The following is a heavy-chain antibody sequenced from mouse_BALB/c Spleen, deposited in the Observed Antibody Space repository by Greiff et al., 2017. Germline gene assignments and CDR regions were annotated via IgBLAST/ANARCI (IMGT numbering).Heavy chain of an antibody. Sequence: LQQPGSELVRPGASVKLSCKASGYTFTSYWMHWVKQRHGQGLEWIGNIYPGSGSTNYDEKFKSKGTLTVDTSSSTAYMQLSSLTSEDSAVYYCTRLEVSYFDYWGQGTTLTVSS. D-gene: IGHD2-14*01. J-gene: IGHJ2*01. V-gene: IGHV1S22*01. CDR1: GYTFTSYW. CDR2: IYPGSGST. CDR3: TRLEVSYFDY.